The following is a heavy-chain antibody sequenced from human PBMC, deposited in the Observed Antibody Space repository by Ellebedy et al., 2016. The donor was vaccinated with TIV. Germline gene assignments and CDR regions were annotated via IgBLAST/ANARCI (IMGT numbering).Heavy chain of an antibody. V-gene: IGHV4-34*01. J-gene: IGHJ6*02. D-gene: IGHD2-15*01. CDR2: INHSGST. CDR1: GGSFSGYY. Sequence: SEALSLTXAVYGGSFSGYYWSWIRQPPGKGLEWIGEINHSGSTNYNPSLKSRVTISVDTSKNQFPLKLSSVTAADTAVYYCARSGGSWYYYGVDVWGQGTTVTVSS. CDR3: ARSGGSWYYYGVDV.